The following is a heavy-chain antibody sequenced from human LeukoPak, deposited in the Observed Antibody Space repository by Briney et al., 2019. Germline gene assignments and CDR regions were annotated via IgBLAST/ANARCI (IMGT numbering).Heavy chain of an antibody. Sequence: GGSLRLSCAASGFTFISYAMSWVRQAPGKGLEWVSAISDGGGSTYYADSVKGRFTISRDNSKNTLYLQMNSLRAEDTAVYYCAKDPLSASLGAFDIWGQGTMVTVSS. V-gene: IGHV3-23*01. CDR1: GFTFISYA. CDR2: ISDGGGST. J-gene: IGHJ3*02. CDR3: AKDPLSASLGAFDI. D-gene: IGHD7-27*01.